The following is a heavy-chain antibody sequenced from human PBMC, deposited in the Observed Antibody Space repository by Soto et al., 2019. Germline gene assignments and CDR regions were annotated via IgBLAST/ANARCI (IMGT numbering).Heavy chain of an antibody. CDR1: GGTFSSYA. Sequence: QVQLVQSGAEVKKPGSSVKVSCKASGGTFSSYAISWVRQAPGQGLEWMAGIIPLFGTADYAQKFQGRVTITADESTSTAYMELSSLRSEDTAVYYCASNYGDYRYYYGMDVWGHGTTVTVSS. CDR3: ASNYGDYRYYYGMDV. CDR2: IIPLFGTA. D-gene: IGHD4-17*01. V-gene: IGHV1-69*12. J-gene: IGHJ6*02.